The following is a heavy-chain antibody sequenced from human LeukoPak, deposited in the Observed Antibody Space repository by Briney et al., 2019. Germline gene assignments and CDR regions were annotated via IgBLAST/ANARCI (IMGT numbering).Heavy chain of an antibody. V-gene: IGHV3-30*04. CDR2: ISYDGSNK. D-gene: IGHD2-15*01. CDR3: ARAQTCSGGSCNYYYYYMDV. J-gene: IGHJ6*03. CDR1: GFTFSSYA. Sequence: PGGSLRLSCAASGFTFSSYAMHWVRQALGKGLEWVAVISYDGSNKYYADSVKGRFTISRDNSKNTLYLQMNSLRAEDTAVYYCARAQTCSGGSCNYYYYYMDVWGKGTTVPVSS.